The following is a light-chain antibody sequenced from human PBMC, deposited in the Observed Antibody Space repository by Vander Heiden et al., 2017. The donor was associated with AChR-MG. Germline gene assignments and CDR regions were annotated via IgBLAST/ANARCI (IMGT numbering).Light chain of an antibody. CDR3: QVWDSSSDHVV. CDR1: NIGTKS. CDR2: DDS. J-gene: IGLJ2*01. V-gene: IGLV3-21*03. Sequence: SYVLTQPPSVSVAPGKTARLTCGGNNIGTKSVHWYQQKPGQAPVLVVYDDSVRPSGIPERFSGSNSENTATLTISRVEAGDEADYYCQVWDSSSDHVVFGGGTRLTVL.